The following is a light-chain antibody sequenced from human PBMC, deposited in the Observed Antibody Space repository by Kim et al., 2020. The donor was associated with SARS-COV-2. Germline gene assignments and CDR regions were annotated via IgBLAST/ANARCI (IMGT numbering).Light chain of an antibody. V-gene: IGLV3-12*01. CDR2: GDS. CDR3: QVWDSSSDWV. J-gene: IGLJ3*02. CDR1: NIESEP. Sequence: VATGQMARITCGGNNIESEPGHWYQQKPGRDPVGVICGDSNGPSGTPERFSGSNSGNNTTLSISRVEAGDEGDYYCQVWDSSSDWVFGGGTQLTVL.